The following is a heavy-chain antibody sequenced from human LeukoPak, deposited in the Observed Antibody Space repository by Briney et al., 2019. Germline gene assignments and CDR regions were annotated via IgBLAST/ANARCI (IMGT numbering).Heavy chain of an antibody. CDR2: INHSGST. CDR1: AGSFSGSC. J-gene: IGHJ5*02. D-gene: IGHD3-22*01. V-gene: IGHV4-34*01. CDR3: ARVNYDGSGGYYWWFDP. Sequence: SERLSLTRAVYAGSFSGSCCSWISLHAGKGREWIGLINHSGSTNYNLSLQSRVTTSVDPSKNQVFLKLTSVTTADTSVYYCARVNYDGSGGYYWWFDPWGQGTLVTVSS.